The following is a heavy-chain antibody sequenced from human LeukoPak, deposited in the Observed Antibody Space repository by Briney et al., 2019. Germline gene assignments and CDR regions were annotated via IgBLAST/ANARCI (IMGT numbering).Heavy chain of an antibody. V-gene: IGHV4-39*07. D-gene: IGHD2-15*01. CDR1: GGSISSSSYY. CDR3: ARDPGIVVVVAALRFSSFDI. J-gene: IGHJ3*02. Sequence: SETLSLTCTVSGGSISSSSYYWGWIRQPPGKGLEWIGSIYYSGSTYYNPSLKSRVTISVDTSKNQFSLKLSSVTAADTAVYYCARDPGIVVVVAALRFSSFDIWGQGTMVTVSS. CDR2: IYYSGST.